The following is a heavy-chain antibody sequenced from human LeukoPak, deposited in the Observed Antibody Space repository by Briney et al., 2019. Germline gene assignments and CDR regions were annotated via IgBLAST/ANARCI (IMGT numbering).Heavy chain of an antibody. CDR2: ISSSGSTK. Sequence: GGSLRLSCAASGFIFSTYSMNWVRQAPGKGLEWVSFISSSGSTKYYADSVKGRFTISRDNAKNSLYLQMNSLRDEDTAVYYCWRRVGSRGWNGDYWGQGTLVTVSS. D-gene: IGHD1-1*01. J-gene: IGHJ4*02. CDR3: WRRVGSRGWNGDY. V-gene: IGHV3-48*02. CDR1: GFIFSTYS.